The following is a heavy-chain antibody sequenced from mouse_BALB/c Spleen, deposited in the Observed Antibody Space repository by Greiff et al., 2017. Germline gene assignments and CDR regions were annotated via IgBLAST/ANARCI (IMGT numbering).Heavy chain of an antibody. D-gene: IGHD1-1*01. J-gene: IGHJ2*01. V-gene: IGHV5-6-5*01. CDR1: GFTFSSYA. CDR3: ARDLLLSYYFDY. CDR2: ISSGGST. Sequence: EVKLVESGGGLVKPGGSLKLSCAASGFTFSSYAMSWVRQTPEKRLEWVASISSGGSTYYPDSVKGRFTISRDNARNILYLQMSSLRSEDTAMYYCARDLLLSYYFDYWGQGTTLTVSS.